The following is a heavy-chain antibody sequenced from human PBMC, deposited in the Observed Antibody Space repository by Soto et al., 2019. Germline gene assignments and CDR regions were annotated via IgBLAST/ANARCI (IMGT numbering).Heavy chain of an antibody. Sequence: GGSLRLSCAASGFTFSSYSMNWVRQAPGKGLEWVSSISSSSSYIYYADSVKGRFTISRDNAKNSLYLQMNSLRAEDTAVYYCASLSTPLTPTFDYWGQGTLVTVSS. V-gene: IGHV3-21*01. D-gene: IGHD1-26*01. J-gene: IGHJ4*02. CDR3: ASLSTPLTPTFDY. CDR2: ISSSSSYI. CDR1: GFTFSSYS.